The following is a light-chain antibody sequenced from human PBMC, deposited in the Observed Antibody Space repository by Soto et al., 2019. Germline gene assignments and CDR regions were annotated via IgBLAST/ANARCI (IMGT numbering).Light chain of an antibody. V-gene: IGLV2-11*01. CDR3: CSCAGSYTLYV. J-gene: IGLJ1*01. Sequence: QSALTQPRSVSGSPGQSVTISCTGTSSDVGGYNYVSWYQQHPGKAPKLMIYDVSTRPSGVPDRFSGSKSGNTASLTISGLQAEDEADYYCCSCAGSYTLYVFGTGT. CDR2: DVS. CDR1: SSDVGGYNY.